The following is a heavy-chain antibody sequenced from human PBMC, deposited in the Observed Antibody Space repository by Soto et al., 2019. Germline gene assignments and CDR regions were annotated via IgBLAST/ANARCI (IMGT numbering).Heavy chain of an antibody. J-gene: IGHJ5*02. CDR2: IYYSGST. Sequence: QVQLQESGPGLVKPSETQSLTCTVSGGSVSSGSYYWSWIRQPPGKGLEWIGYIYYSGSTNYNPSLKSRVTISVDTSKNQFSLKLSSVTAADTAVYYCARDQARNWFDPWGQGTLVTVSS. D-gene: IGHD6-6*01. CDR3: ARDQARNWFDP. CDR1: GGSVSSGSYY. V-gene: IGHV4-61*01.